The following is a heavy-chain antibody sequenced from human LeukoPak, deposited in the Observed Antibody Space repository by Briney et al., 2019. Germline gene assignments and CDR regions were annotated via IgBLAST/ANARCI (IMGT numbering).Heavy chain of an antibody. V-gene: IGHV3-21*01. CDR1: GFTFSSYS. CDR3: ARDPPLQYYYYYGMDV. D-gene: IGHD4-11*01. J-gene: IGHJ6*01. CDR2: ISSSSSYI. Sequence: PGGSLRLSCAASGFTFSSYSMNWVRQAPGKGLEWVSSISSSSSYIYYADSVKGRFTISRDNAKNSLYLQMNSLRAEDTAVYYCARDPPLQYYYYYGMDVWGQGTTVTVSS.